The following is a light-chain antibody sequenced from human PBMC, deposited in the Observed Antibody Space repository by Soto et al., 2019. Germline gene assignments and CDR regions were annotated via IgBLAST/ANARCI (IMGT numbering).Light chain of an antibody. CDR1: QSVSSNY. CDR3: QHYGSSPPEFT. CDR2: GAS. V-gene: IGKV3-20*01. Sequence: EIVLTQSPGTLSLSPGERATLSCRASQSVSSNYLAWYQQRPGQAPRLLIFGASYRAAGIPDRFSGSGSGTDFILTISRMEPEDFAVYYCQHYGSSPPEFTFGPGTKVDSK. J-gene: IGKJ3*01.